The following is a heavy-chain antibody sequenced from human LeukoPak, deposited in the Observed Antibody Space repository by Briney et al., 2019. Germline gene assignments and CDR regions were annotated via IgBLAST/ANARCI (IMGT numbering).Heavy chain of an antibody. J-gene: IGHJ4*02. D-gene: IGHD4-17*01. CDR2: IYSANST. CDR3: ARNPDRSTVFDY. Sequence: GGSLRLSCAAFGFTVSSYYMSWIRQAPGKGLEWVSVIYSANSTYYADSVKGRFTISRHNSKNTLYLQMNSLRAEDTAVYYCARNPDRSTVFDYWGQGTLVTVSS. CDR1: GFTVSSYY. V-gene: IGHV3-53*04.